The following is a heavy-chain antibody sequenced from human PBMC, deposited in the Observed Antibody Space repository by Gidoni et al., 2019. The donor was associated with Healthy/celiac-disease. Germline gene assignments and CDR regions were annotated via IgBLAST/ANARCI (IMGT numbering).Heavy chain of an antibody. D-gene: IGHD5-12*01. CDR2: ISSSSSYI. Sequence: DPGKGLEWVSSISSSSSYIYYADSVKGRFTISRDNAKNSLYLQMNSLRAEDTAVYYCARDGEMATIFDYWGQGTLVTVSS. V-gene: IGHV3-21*01. CDR3: ARDGEMATIFDY. J-gene: IGHJ4*02.